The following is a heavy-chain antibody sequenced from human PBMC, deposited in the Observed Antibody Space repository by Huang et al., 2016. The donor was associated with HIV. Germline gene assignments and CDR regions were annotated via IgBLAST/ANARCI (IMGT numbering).Heavy chain of an antibody. V-gene: IGHV4-34*01. CDR2: SNQGGST. Sequence: QVQLQQWGAGLLKPSETRSLTCAVYVGSFSGYYWSWFRQPPGKGLEWIGESNQGGSTKYNPALKSRVTISVDTSKNQFSLNLRSVTAADTAVYYCARTGGGKLDYWGQGTLVTVSS. CDR1: VGSFSGYY. J-gene: IGHJ4*02. CDR3: ARTGGGKLDY. D-gene: IGHD2-15*01.